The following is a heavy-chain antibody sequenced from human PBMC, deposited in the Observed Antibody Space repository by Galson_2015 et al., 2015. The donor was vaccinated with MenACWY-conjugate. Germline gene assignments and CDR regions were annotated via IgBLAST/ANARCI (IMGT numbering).Heavy chain of an antibody. J-gene: IGHJ5*02. V-gene: IGHV1-18*01. CDR3: ARDPITVTTSSINWFDP. CDR1: GYTFTSYG. CDR2: ISAYNGNT. D-gene: IGHD4-17*01. Sequence: SVKVSCKASGYTFTSYGISWVRQAPGQGLEWMGWISAYNGNTNYAQKLQGRVTMTTDTSTSTAYMELRSLRSDDTAVYYCARDPITVTTSSINWFDPWGQGTLVTVSS.